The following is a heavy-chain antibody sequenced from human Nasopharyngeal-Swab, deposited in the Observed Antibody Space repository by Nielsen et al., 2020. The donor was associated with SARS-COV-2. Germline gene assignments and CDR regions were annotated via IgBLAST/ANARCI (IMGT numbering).Heavy chain of an antibody. V-gene: IGHV4-59*08. Sequence: WIRQPPGKGLEWIGYIHYSGSTNYNPSLKSRVTISVDTSKNQFSLKLSSVTAADTAVYYCARRGTGGKKGAFDIWGQGTMVTVSS. CDR3: ARRGTGGKKGAFDI. CDR2: IHYSGST. D-gene: IGHD2-8*02. J-gene: IGHJ3*02.